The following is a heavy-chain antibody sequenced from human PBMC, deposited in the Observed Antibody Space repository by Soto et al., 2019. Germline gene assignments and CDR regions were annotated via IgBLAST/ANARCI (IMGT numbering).Heavy chain of an antibody. CDR1: GDSVSSNSAA. V-gene: IGHV6-1*01. CDR2: TYYRSKWYS. D-gene: IGHD5-12*01. CDR3: ARDGVVEMATVDLDY. Sequence: SQTLSLTCAISGDSVSSNSAAWNWIRQSSSRGLEWLGRTYYRSKWYSDYAVSVKSRIIIKPDTSKNQFSLQLNSVTPEDTAVYYCARDGVVEMATVDLDYWGQGTLVTVSS. J-gene: IGHJ4*02.